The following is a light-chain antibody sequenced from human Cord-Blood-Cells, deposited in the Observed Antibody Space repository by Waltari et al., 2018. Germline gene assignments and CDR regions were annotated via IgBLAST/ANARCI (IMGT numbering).Light chain of an antibody. V-gene: IGKV3-11*01. Sequence: IVLTQSPATQSLSQGGTATLSCRASQGVSSYLAWYQQKPGQAPRLLIYGASTGTTAIPARCSGGGSDTDFTLTLSSLDPEDFAVYYCQPRSNWPRTLGGGTKVEIK. J-gene: IGKJ4*01. CDR2: GAS. CDR3: QPRSNWPRT. CDR1: QGVSSY.